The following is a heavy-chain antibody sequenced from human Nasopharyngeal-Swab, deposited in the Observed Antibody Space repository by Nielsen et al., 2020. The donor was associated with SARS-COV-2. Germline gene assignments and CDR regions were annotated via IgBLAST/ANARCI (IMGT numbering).Heavy chain of an antibody. Sequence: GESLKISCAVSGFPLKNYNMIWVRQAPGKGLEWLSYISVSSLTTYYAESVKGRFTISRDNAKNTLYLQINSLRVEDTAVYYCARWRGSTTWYFDYCGQGTLVTVSS. CDR1: GFPLKNYN. CDR2: ISVSSLTT. D-gene: IGHD2-2*01. J-gene: IGHJ4*02. CDR3: ARWRGSTTWYFDY. V-gene: IGHV3-48*04.